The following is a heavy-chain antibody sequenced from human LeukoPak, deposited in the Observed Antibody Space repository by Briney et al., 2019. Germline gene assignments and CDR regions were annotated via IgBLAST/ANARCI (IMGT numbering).Heavy chain of an antibody. Sequence: GRSLRLSCAASGFTFSSYGMHWVRQAPGKGLEWVAVISHDGSNKYYADSVKGRFTISRDNSKNTLYLQMNSLRAEDTAVYYCAKDRSWYFDYWGQGTLVTVSS. D-gene: IGHD1-26*01. V-gene: IGHV3-30*18. CDR3: AKDRSWYFDY. CDR1: GFTFSSYG. CDR2: ISHDGSNK. J-gene: IGHJ4*02.